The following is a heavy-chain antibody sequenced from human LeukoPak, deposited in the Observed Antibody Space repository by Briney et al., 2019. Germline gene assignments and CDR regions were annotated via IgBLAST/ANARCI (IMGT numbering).Heavy chain of an antibody. J-gene: IGHJ4*02. CDR2: ITSSSSYI. CDR3: ARDLLYYDSNGGDY. Sequence: PGGSLRLCCTASGFIFSSYSMNWVRQAPGKGLEWVSSITSSSSYIYYADSVKGRFTISRDNAKNSLFLQMNSLRAEDAAVYYCARDLLYYDSNGGDYWGQGTLVTVSS. D-gene: IGHD3-22*01. V-gene: IGHV3-21*01. CDR1: GFIFSSYS.